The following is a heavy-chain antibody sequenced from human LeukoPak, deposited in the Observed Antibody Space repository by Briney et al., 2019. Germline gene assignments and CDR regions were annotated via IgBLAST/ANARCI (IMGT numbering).Heavy chain of an antibody. D-gene: IGHD6-25*01. CDR1: GFTFSGYS. V-gene: IGHV3-48*02. CDR2: IGPSSNAI. CDR3: ARAAYSSGPDY. J-gene: IGHJ4*02. Sequence: GGSLRLSCAASGFTFSGYSMNWVRRAPGKGLEWVSYIGPSSNAIHYADSVKGRFTISRDNAKNSLYLLMNSLRDEDTAVYYCARAAYSSGPDYWGQGTLVTVSS.